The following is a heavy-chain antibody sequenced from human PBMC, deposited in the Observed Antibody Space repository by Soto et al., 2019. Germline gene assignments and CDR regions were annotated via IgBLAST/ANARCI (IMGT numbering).Heavy chain of an antibody. CDR3: ERATVQRDFDC. Sequence: SETLSLTCTVSGGSISNKDWACIRHPPGKGLEWIGHIYYTGGTTYHPSLTSRVDISLDTSMKYFSLRLNSVTAADTSVYYCERATVQRDFDCLGQGALVT. J-gene: IGHJ4*02. CDR1: GGSISNKD. D-gene: IGHD4-4*01. V-gene: IGHV4-59*01. CDR2: IYYTGGT.